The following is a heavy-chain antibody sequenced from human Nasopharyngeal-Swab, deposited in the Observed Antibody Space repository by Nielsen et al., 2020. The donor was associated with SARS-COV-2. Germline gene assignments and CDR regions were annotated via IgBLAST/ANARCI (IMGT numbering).Heavy chain of an antibody. Sequence: GGSLRLSYAASGFTFSTFGMHWVRQAPGKGLEWVAVIWYDGSNKYYADSVKGRFTISRDNSKNTLYLQMNSLRAEDTAIYYCARDEAGTANSGFDYWGQGTLVTVSS. D-gene: IGHD1-1*01. J-gene: IGHJ4*02. CDR2: IWYDGSNK. CDR1: GFTFSTFG. CDR3: ARDEAGTANSGFDY. V-gene: IGHV3-33*01.